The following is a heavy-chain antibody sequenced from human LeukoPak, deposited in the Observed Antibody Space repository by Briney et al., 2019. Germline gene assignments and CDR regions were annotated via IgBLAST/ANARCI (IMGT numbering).Heavy chain of an antibody. CDR1: GFTFDHYG. CDR3: ASRGGTRLYYYYMDV. Sequence: GGSLRLSCAASGFTFDHYGMNWVRQAPGKGLEWVSSISSSSSYIYYADSVKGRFTISRDNAKNSLYLQMNSLRAEDTAVYYCASRGGTRLYYYYMDVWGKGTTVTVSS. CDR2: ISSSSSYI. V-gene: IGHV3-21*01. J-gene: IGHJ6*03. D-gene: IGHD2-15*01.